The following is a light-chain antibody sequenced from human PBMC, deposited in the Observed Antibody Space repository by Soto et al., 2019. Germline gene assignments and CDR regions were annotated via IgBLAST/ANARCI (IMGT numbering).Light chain of an antibody. CDR2: GAS. CDR1: QSVSSSY. Sequence: EMVLTQSPGALSFSPGERATLSCGASQSVSSSYLAWYQQNPGQAPRLLIYGASTMATGIPDRFSGSGSGTDFTLTIRRLEPQDFAVYSCQQYRSSPLTFGHRTTVAIK. J-gene: IGKJ1*01. V-gene: IGKV3-20*01. CDR3: QQYRSSPLT.